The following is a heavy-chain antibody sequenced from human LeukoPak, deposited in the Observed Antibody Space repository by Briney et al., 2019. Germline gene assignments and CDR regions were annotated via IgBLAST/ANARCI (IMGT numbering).Heavy chain of an antibody. CDR1: GFTFSSYE. CDR3: ARGPSIAARYDAFDI. CDR2: ISTTGTI. Sequence: PGGSLRLSCAASGFTFSSYEMNWARQAPGKGLEWVSYISTTGTIYYADSVKGRFTISRDNAKNSLYLQMNSLRAEDTAVYYCARGPSIAARYDAFDIWGQGTMVTVSS. D-gene: IGHD6-6*01. V-gene: IGHV3-48*03. J-gene: IGHJ3*02.